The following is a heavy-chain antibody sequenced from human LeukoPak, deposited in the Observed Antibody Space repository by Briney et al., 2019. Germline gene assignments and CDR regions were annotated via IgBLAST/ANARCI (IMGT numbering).Heavy chain of an antibody. Sequence: GGSLRLSCAASGFIFSDYYMHWVRQAPGKGLGWVAVISSDGNIKYYADSVKGRFTISRDNSKKTLYLQMNSLRYEDTAVYYCATLYGNYDANWFDPWGQGTLVTVSS. V-gene: IGHV3-30-3*01. CDR3: ATLYGNYDANWFDP. J-gene: IGHJ5*02. CDR1: GFIFSDYY. D-gene: IGHD4-11*01. CDR2: ISSDGNIK.